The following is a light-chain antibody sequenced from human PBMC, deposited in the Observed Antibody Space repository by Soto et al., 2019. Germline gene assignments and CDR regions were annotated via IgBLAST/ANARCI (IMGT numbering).Light chain of an antibody. CDR1: QSVSSNN. CDR3: QQYDSSPRT. J-gene: IGKJ1*01. Sequence: EIFLTQSPGTLSLSPGERATLSCRASQSVSSNNLVWYQQKPGQAPRLSIYGASYRAAGIPDRFSGSGSGTDFTLTISRLEPEDFAVYYYQQYDSSPRTFGQGTKVDI. V-gene: IGKV3-20*01. CDR2: GAS.